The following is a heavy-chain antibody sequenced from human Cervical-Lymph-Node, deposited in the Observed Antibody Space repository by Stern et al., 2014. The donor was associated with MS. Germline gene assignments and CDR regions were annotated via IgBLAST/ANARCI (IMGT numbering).Heavy chain of an antibody. CDR3: ARVFSVGSDAFDI. J-gene: IGHJ3*02. CDR2: ISTSGST. CDR1: GGSISSYY. D-gene: IGHD3-10*01. Sequence: QVQLQDSGPGLVKPSETLSLTCTVSGGSISSYYWSWIRQPAGQGLEWIGRISTSGSTNYNPSLMSRVTISVAPSKQPFSLNLTSVTAADTAVYYCARVFSVGSDAFDIWGQGTMVTVSS. V-gene: IGHV4-4*07.